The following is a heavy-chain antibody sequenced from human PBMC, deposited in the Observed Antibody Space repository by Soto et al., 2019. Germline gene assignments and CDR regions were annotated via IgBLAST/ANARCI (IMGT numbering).Heavy chain of an antibody. CDR2: IYWDDDK. D-gene: IGHD6-25*01. CDR3: AHRGDSGSSRAFHI. V-gene: IGHV2-5*02. J-gene: IGHJ3*02. CDR1: GFSLSTSGVG. Sequence: QITLKESGPALVKPTQTLTLTCTFSGFSLSTSGVGVGWLRQPPGKALEWLALIYWDDDKRYSPSVKSRLTITKDTSNNQVVLTMTNLDPVDTATYYCAHRGDSGSSRAFHIWGQGTMVTVSS.